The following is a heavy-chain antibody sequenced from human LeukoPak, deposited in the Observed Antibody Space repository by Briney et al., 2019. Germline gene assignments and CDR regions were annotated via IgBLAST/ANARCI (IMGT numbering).Heavy chain of an antibody. V-gene: IGHV4-4*07. D-gene: IGHD4-17*01. CDR3: ARVWGDYGHYFFDY. CDR1: GGSISSDY. Sequence: PSETLSLTCTVSGGSISSDYWSWIRQPAGKGLEWIGRIYTSGNTNYNPSLKSRVTISVDKSKHQFSLKLSSVTAADTAVYYCARVWGDYGHYFFDYWGQGTLVTVSS. J-gene: IGHJ4*02. CDR2: IYTSGNT.